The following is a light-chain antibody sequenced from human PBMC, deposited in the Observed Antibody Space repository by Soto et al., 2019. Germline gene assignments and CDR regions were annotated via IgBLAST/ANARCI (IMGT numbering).Light chain of an antibody. Sequence: EIVLTQSPGTLSLSPGERATLSCRTSQSVSSCYLAWYQQKPGQAPRLLIYGASSAATVIPDRFGGSGSATYFPLTISRLEPEDFAVYYWQHYGWSWWTFGQGTKVEIK. CDR3: QHYGWSWWT. J-gene: IGKJ1*01. CDR2: GAS. CDR1: QSVSSCY. V-gene: IGKV3-20*01.